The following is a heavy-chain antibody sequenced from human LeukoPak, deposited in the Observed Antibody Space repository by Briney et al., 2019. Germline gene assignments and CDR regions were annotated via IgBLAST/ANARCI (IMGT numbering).Heavy chain of an antibody. D-gene: IGHD3-3*01. CDR1: GGSISSYY. J-gene: IGHJ6*03. Sequence: SETLSLTCTVSGGSISSYYWRWLRQPPGEGVEGIGYVYSSGSTTYDSSLKSRVNISLATSRNQFFLKMTSVTAADTAVYFCARGLVSDFWSGYYPQHFYYYIDVWGKGTPVTVSS. V-gene: IGHV4-4*09. CDR3: ARGLVSDFWSGYYPQHFYYYIDV. CDR2: VYSSGST.